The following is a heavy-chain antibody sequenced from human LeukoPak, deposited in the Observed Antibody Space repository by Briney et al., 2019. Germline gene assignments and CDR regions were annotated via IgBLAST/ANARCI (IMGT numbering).Heavy chain of an antibody. CDR3: AKGLYYDSSGSDAFDI. Sequence: GGSLRLSCAASGFTFDDYAMHWVQQAPGKGLEWVSGISWNSGSIGYADSVKGRFTISRDNAKNSLYLQMNSLRAEDMALYYCAKGLYYDSSGSDAFDIWGQGTMVTVSS. D-gene: IGHD3-22*01. J-gene: IGHJ3*02. CDR2: ISWNSGSI. CDR1: GFTFDDYA. V-gene: IGHV3-9*03.